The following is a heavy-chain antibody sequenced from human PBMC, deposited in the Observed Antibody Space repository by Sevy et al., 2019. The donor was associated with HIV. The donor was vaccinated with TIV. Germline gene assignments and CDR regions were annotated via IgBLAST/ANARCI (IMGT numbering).Heavy chain of an antibody. CDR3: ARDHVVVEPLANYGMDV. CDR2: ISSRGTTI. CDR1: GFIFSDFY. J-gene: IGHJ6*02. D-gene: IGHD2-2*01. V-gene: IGHV3-11*01. Sequence: GGSLRLSCAASGFIFSDFYMSWVRQAPGKGLEWISYISSRGTTIYYADSVKGRFTISRDNAKNSLYLQMNSLTAEDTAGYYCARDHVVVEPLANYGMDVWGQGTTVTVSS.